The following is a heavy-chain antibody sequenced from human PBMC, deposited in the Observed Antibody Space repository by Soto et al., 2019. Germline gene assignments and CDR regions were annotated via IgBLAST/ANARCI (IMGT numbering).Heavy chain of an antibody. CDR3: ARVSETIFGVVINYYYGMDV. D-gene: IGHD3-3*01. CDR2: IWPAGSDR. J-gene: IGHJ6*02. CDR1: GFTVSSNY. Sequence: PGGSLSLSCAASGFTVSSNYMSWVRQAPGKGLEWVATIWPAGSDRKYVDSVKGRFTVSRDNAKSSLYLQMNSLRDEDTAVYYCARVSETIFGVVINYYYGMDVWGQGTTVTVSS. V-gene: IGHV3-7*01.